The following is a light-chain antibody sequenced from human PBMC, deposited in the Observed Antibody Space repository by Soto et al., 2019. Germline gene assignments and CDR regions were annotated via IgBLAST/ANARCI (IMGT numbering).Light chain of an antibody. Sequence: QSALTQPASVSGSPGQSITISCTGTTSDVGGYNYVSWYQQHPGKVPKLMIYDVSIRPSGVSNRFSGSKSGNTASLTISVVQAEDEADYYCSSYTSSNKIVFGGGTKLTV. CDR1: TSDVGGYNY. CDR3: SSYTSSNKIV. CDR2: DVS. V-gene: IGLV2-14*01. J-gene: IGLJ2*01.